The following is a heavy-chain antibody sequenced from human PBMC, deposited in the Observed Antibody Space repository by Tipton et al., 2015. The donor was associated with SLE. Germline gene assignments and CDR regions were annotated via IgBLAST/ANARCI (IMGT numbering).Heavy chain of an antibody. CDR2: IYYSGRT. J-gene: IGHJ6*03. CDR3: ARGLTGEDPYYYYHMDV. V-gene: IGHV4-31*03. CDR1: GGSLSTSTYY. D-gene: IGHD7-27*01. Sequence: TLSLTCSVSGGSLSTSTYYWAWIRQSPGKGLEWIGYIYYSGRTHYNPSLQSRVTISVDTSKSQFSLRLNSVTAADTAVYFCARGLTGEDPYYYYHMDVWGKGTTVTVSS.